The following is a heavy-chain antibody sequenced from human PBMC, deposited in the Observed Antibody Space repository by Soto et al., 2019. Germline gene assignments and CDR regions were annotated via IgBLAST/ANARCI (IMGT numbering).Heavy chain of an antibody. V-gene: IGHV1-46*03. CDR1: GYTFTSYY. Sequence: ASVKVSCKASGYTFTSYYMHWVRQAPGQGLEWMGIINPSGGSTSYAQKFQGRVTMTRDTSTSTVYMELSSLRSEDTAVYYCARDRRGYSGYDHFDYWGQGTLVTVSS. CDR2: INPSGGST. J-gene: IGHJ4*02. D-gene: IGHD5-12*01. CDR3: ARDRRGYSGYDHFDY.